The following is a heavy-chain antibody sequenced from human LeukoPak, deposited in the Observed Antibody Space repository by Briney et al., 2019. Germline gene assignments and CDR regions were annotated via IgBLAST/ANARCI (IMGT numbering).Heavy chain of an antibody. V-gene: IGHV4-4*02. Sequence: KPSETLSLTCAVSGGSISSSNWWSWVRQPPGKGLEWIGEIYHSGTTNYNPSLKSRVTISVDTSKNQFSLKLSSVTAADTAVYYCARGSYYYGSGSLNWFDPWGQGTLVTVSS. D-gene: IGHD3-10*01. CDR3: ARGSYYYGSGSLNWFDP. J-gene: IGHJ5*02. CDR1: GGSISSSNW. CDR2: IYHSGTT.